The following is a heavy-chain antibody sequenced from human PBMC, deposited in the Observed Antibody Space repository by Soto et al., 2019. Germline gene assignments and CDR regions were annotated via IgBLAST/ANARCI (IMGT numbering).Heavy chain of an antibody. CDR3: ARSSGGVFGIMIEGSNWLAP. Sequence: ASVTFYCKAPSYPFTSYYIHWVRQAPGHGLGWMGIINPKGGSTRFSQTLEGRITMTTATSTSTVYRELRRLRSEDTAVYYCARSSGGVFGIMIEGSNWLAPGGQGSLVTVSS. J-gene: IGHJ5*02. V-gene: IGHV1-46*04. CDR2: INPKGGST. D-gene: IGHD3-16*02. CDR1: SYPFTSYY.